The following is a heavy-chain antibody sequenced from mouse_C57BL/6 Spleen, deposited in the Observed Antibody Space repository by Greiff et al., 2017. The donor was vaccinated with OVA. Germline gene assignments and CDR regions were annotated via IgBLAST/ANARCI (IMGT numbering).Heavy chain of an antibody. CDR2: SRNKANDYTT. J-gene: IGHJ1*03. CDR3: ARDARGYGWCFDD. Sequence: EVKVVESGGGLVQSGRSLRLSCATSGFTFSDFYMEWVRQAPGKGLEWIAASRNKANDYTTEYSASVKGRFIVSRDTSQSILYLQMNGLRAEDTAIYYCARDARGYGWCFDDWGTGTTVTVSS. V-gene: IGHV7-1*01. CDR1: GFTFSDFY. D-gene: IGHD2-2*01.